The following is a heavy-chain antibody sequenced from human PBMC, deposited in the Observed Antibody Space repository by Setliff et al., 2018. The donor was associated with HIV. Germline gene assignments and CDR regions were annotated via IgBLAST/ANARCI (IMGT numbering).Heavy chain of an antibody. CDR3: ASGGVYYYDRSGWLIDY. Sequence: SVKVSCKASGGTFSSYAISWVRQAPGQGLDWMGGIIPVFGTTNYAQKFQGRFTITADESTSKAYMELSSMRYEDTAVYYCASGGVYYYDRSGWLIDYWGQGTLVTVSS. D-gene: IGHD3-22*01. CDR2: IIPVFGTT. V-gene: IGHV1-69*13. CDR1: GGTFSSYA. J-gene: IGHJ4*02.